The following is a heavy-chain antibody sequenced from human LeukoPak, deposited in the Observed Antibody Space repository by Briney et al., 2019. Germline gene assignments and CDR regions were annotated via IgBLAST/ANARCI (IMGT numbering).Heavy chain of an antibody. CDR2: INPDSGGT. CDR1: GYTFTGYY. D-gene: IGHD7-27*01. Sequence: ASVKVSCKASGYTFTGYYMHWVRQAPGQGLEWMGWINPDSGGTNYAQKFQGRVTMTRDTSISTAYMEVSRLRSDDTAVYYCARSYHTGDRDYWGQGTLVTVSS. V-gene: IGHV1-2*02. CDR3: ARSYHTGDRDY. J-gene: IGHJ4*02.